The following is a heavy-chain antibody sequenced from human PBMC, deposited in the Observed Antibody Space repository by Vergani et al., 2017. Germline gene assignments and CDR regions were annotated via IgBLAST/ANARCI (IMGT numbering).Heavy chain of an antibody. CDR2: IYYSGST. CDR1: GGSISSGGYY. J-gene: IGHJ4*02. V-gene: IGHV4-31*03. Sequence: QVQLQESGPGLVKPSQTLSLTCTVSGGSISSGGYYWSWIRQHPGKGLGWIGYIYYSGSTYYNPSLKSRVTISVDTSKNQFSLKLSSVTAADTAVYYCARGIDPDTAMAPFDYWGQGTLVTVSS. CDR3: ARGIDPDTAMAPFDY. D-gene: IGHD5-18*01.